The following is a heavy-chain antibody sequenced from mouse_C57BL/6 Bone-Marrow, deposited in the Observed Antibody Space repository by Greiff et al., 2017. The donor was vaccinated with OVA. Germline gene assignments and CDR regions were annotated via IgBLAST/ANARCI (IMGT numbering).Heavy chain of an antibody. V-gene: IGHV1-22*01. CDR1: GYTFTDYN. CDR2: INPNNGGT. CDR3: GLYYYGSSYNY. Sequence: VQLQQSGPELVKPGASVKMSCKASGYTFTDYNMHWVKQSHGKSLEWIGYINPNNGGTSYNQKFKGKATLTVNKSSSTAYMELRSLTSEDSAVYYCGLYYYGSSYNYWGQGTTLTVSS. J-gene: IGHJ2*01. D-gene: IGHD1-1*01.